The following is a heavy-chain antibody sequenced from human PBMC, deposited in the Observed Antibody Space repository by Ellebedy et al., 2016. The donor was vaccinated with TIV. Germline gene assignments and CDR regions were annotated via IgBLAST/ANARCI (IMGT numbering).Heavy chain of an antibody. CDR2: ITPKTEGGTT. V-gene: IGHV3-15*01. J-gene: IGHJ3*01. CDR1: GLTFIDAW. Sequence: GGSLRLXXAASGLTFIDAWMYWVRQAPGKGLEWVGRITPKTEGGTTDYAAPVRGRFAISRDESRNTLYLEMNSLKTEDTGVYYCTTGWAYDFWGQGTVVTDSS. CDR3: TTGWAYDF.